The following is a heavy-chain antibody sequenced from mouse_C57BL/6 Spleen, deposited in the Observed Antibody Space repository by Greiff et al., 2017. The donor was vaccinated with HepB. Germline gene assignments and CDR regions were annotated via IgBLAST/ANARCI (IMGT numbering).Heavy chain of an antibody. Sequence: EVQLQQSGPELVKPGASVKISCKASGYTFTDYYMNWVKQSPGKSLEWIGDINPNNGGTSYNQKFKGKATLTVDKSSSTAYMELRSLTSEDSAVYFCARSYYDYDEDFDVRGTGTTVTVSS. CDR2: INPNNGGT. CDR3: ARSYYDYDEDFDV. D-gene: IGHD2-4*01. V-gene: IGHV1-26*01. J-gene: IGHJ1*03. CDR1: GYTFTDYY.